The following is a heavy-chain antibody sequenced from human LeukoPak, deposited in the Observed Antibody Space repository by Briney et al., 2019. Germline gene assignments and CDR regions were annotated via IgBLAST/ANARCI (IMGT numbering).Heavy chain of an antibody. CDR2: ISAYNGNT. D-gene: IGHD2-2*01. V-gene: IGHV1-18*04. Sequence: ASVKVSCKASGYTFTSYGISWVRQAPGQGLEWMGWISAYNGNTNYAQKLQGRVTMTTGTSTSTAYMELRSLRSDDTAVYYCARDPHIVVVPAAMPEFDYWGQGTLVTVSS. J-gene: IGHJ4*02. CDR3: ARDPHIVVVPAAMPEFDY. CDR1: GYTFTSYG.